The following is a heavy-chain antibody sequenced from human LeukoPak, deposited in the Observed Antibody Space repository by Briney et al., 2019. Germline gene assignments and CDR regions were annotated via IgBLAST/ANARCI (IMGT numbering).Heavy chain of an antibody. CDR3: ARANYYGSGDVSYFDY. Sequence: SQTLSLTCTVSGGSLSSGDYYWSWIRQPPGTGLEWIGVIYCSGSTYYNPSLKSRVTISVDTSKNQFSLKLSSVTAADTAVYYCARANYYGSGDVSYFDYWGQGTLVTV. CDR1: GGSLSSGDYY. J-gene: IGHJ4*02. CDR2: IYCSGST. V-gene: IGHV4-30-4*01. D-gene: IGHD3-10*01.